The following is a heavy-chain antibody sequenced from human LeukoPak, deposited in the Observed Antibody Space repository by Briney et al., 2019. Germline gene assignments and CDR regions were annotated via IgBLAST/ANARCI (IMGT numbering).Heavy chain of an antibody. Sequence: GASVKVSCKASGYTFTSYDINWVRQATGQGLEWMGWMNPNSGNTGYAQKFQGRVTMTRNTSISTAYMELSSLRSEDTAVYYCARDGDMVRGVLSYSSFDYWGQGTLVTVSS. CDR3: ARDGDMVRGVLSYSSFDY. V-gene: IGHV1-8*01. D-gene: IGHD3-10*01. CDR1: GYTFTSYD. J-gene: IGHJ4*02. CDR2: MNPNSGNT.